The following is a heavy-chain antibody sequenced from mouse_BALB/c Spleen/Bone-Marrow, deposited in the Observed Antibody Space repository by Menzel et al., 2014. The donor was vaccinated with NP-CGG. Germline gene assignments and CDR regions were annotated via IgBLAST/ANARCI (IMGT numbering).Heavy chain of an antibody. CDR1: GYTFTSYW. J-gene: IGHJ4*01. V-gene: IGHV1-69*02. D-gene: IGHD2-3*01. CDR2: IDPSDSYT. Sequence: VKLMESGAELVKPGASVKLSCKASGYTFTSYWMHWVKPRPGQGLEWIGEIDPSDSYTNYNQKFKGKATLTVDKSSSTAYMQLSSLTSEDSAVYFCARWLLRYYAMDDWGQGTSVTVSS. CDR3: ARWLLRYYAMDD.